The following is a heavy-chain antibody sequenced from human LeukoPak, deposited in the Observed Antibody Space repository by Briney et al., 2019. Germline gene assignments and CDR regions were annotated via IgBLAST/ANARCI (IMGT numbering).Heavy chain of an antibody. CDR2: IKSDGST. J-gene: IGHJ1*01. CDR1: GFTFSSYW. D-gene: IGHD3-22*01. V-gene: IGHV3-74*01. CDR3: ARAPSEIGGYYPEYFRH. Sequence: GGSLRLSCAASGFTFSSYWMHWVRQAPGKGLVWVSRIKSDGSTNYADSVKGRFTISRDNAKNTLSLQMDSLRAEDTGVYYCARAPSEIGGYYPEYFRHWGQGTLVTVSS.